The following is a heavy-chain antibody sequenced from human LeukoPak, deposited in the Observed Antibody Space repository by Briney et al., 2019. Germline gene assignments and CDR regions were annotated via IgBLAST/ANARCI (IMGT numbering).Heavy chain of an antibody. V-gene: IGHV4-59*01. CDR2: IYYSGST. CDR1: GDSISSYY. Sequence: SETLSLTCTVSGDSISSYYWSWIRQPPGKGLEWIGYIYYSGSTNYNPSLKSRVTISVDTSKNQFSLKLSSVTAADTAVYYCARSGVSYWFDPWGQGTLVTVSS. CDR3: ARSGVSYWFDP. J-gene: IGHJ5*02. D-gene: IGHD2-15*01.